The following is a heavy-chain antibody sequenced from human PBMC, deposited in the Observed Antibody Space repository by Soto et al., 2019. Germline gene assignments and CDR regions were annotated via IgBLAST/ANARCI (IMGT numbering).Heavy chain of an antibody. Sequence: PGGSLRLSCVASGFTFTNTWMSWVRQAPGKGLEWVGRIKRKTDGGTTDYAALAKGRFTISRDDSKSTVYLQMNSLKTEDTGVYYCTTDHTRTAGLDDWGQGILVTVSS. CDR3: TTDHTRTAGLDD. CDR1: GFTFTNTW. CDR2: IKRKTDGGTT. J-gene: IGHJ4*02. D-gene: IGHD6-25*01. V-gene: IGHV3-15*05.